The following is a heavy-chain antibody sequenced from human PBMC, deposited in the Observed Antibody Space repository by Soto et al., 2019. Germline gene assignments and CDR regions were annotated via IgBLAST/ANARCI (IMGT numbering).Heavy chain of an antibody. J-gene: IGHJ4*02. CDR1: GYRFTTYY. CDR2: INPTGGGT. CDR3: ARDLAAGDL. D-gene: IGHD2-21*01. Sequence: QAHLVQSGAEVRKPGASVKVSCKTSGYRFTTYYIHWVRQAPGHGLEWMAIINPTGGGTNYAQKFRGRITLTMDTSTSTVYMELSSLRSEDTAVYYCARDLAAGDLWGQGTLVTVSS. V-gene: IGHV1-46*01.